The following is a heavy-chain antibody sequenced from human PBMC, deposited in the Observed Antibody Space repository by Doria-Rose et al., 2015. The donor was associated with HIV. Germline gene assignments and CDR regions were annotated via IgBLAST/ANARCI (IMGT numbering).Heavy chain of an antibody. CDR3: VRIKSSRWYHKYYFDF. V-gene: IGHV2-26*01. CDR1: GVSLSSPGMG. CDR2: IFSDDER. D-gene: IGHD6-13*01. Sequence: QVTLKESGPVLVKPTETLTLACTVSGVSLSSPGMGVSWIRQPPGKALEWLANIFSDDERSYKTSLMSRLTISRGTSKSQVVLTMTDMDPVDTATYYCVRIKSSRWYHKYYFDFWGQGTLVIVSA. J-gene: IGHJ4*02.